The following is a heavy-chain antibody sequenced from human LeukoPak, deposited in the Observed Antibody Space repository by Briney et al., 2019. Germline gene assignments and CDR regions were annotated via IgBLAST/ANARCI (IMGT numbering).Heavy chain of an antibody. V-gene: IGHV3-30-3*01. Sequence: GRSLRLSCAASGFTFSSYAMHWVRQAPGKGLEWVAVISYDGSNKYYADSVKGRFTISRDNSKNTLYLQMNSLRAEDTAVYYCARGDVLLPYYYDSSGYYVFDYWGQGTLVTVSP. CDR2: ISYDGSNK. CDR3: ARGDVLLPYYYDSSGYYVFDY. CDR1: GFTFSSYA. D-gene: IGHD3-22*01. J-gene: IGHJ4*02.